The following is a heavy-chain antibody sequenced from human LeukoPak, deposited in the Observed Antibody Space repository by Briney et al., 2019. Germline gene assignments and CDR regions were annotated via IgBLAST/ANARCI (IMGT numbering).Heavy chain of an antibody. D-gene: IGHD5-24*01. CDR3: ARVRRDGYNSAFDI. J-gene: IGHJ3*02. V-gene: IGHV1-2*02. CDR2: INPNSGGT. Sequence: ASVKVSCKASAYTFTGYYIHWVRQAPGQGLEWMGWINPNSGGTNYAQKFQGRVTMTRDTSITTAYMELSRLRSDDTAVYYCARVRRDGYNSAFDIWGQGTMVTVPS. CDR1: AYTFTGYY.